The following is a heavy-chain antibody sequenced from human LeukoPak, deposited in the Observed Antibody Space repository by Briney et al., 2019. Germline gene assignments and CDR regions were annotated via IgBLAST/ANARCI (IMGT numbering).Heavy chain of an antibody. CDR3: ARGRETGTTTNFDI. Sequence: ASVKVSCKASGYTFTSYDINWVRQATGQGLEWMGWMNPNSGNTGYAQKFQGRVTIARNTSISTAYMELSSLRSEDTAVYYCARGRETGTTTNFDIWGQGTMVTVSS. CDR2: MNPNSGNT. D-gene: IGHD1-7*01. J-gene: IGHJ3*02. V-gene: IGHV1-8*03. CDR1: GYTFTSYD.